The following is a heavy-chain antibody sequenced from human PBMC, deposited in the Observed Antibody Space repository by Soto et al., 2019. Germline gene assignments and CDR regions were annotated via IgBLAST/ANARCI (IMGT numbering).Heavy chain of an antibody. Sequence: PSQTLSLTCAISGDSVPSNTVAWNWIRQSPSRGLEWLGRTYYRSKWYYHYTSSMRSRLTIRPDTSKNQFSLQLSSVTPEDTAIYYCTRDVPPRITASMWFDPRGQGIQLTVSS. J-gene: IGHJ5*02. CDR3: TRDVPPRITASMWFDP. D-gene: IGHD1-20*01. CDR2: TYYRSKWYY. CDR1: GDSVPSNTVA. V-gene: IGHV6-1*01.